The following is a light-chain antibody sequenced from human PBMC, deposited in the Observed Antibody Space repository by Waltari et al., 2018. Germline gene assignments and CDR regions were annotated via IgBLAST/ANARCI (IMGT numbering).Light chain of an antibody. V-gene: IGLV2-14*01. Sequence: QSALTQPASMSGSPGQSITISCTGTSSAVGGYNYVPWYQKHPGKAPKVMIYDVSNRPSGVSNRFSGSKSGNTASLTISGLQAEDEADYYCSSYTTSSTRVFGTGTKVTVL. CDR1: SSAVGGYNY. CDR3: SSYTTSSTRV. CDR2: DVS. J-gene: IGLJ1*01.